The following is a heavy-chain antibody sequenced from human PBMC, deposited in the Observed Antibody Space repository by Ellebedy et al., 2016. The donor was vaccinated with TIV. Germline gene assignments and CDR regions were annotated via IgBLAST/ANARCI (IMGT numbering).Heavy chain of an antibody. CDR2: ISGSGDRT. Sequence: GGSLRLSXAASGFTFSGYSMHWVRQAPGKGLEWVSGISGSGDRTYYADSVQGRFTISRDSSKNTLFLQMSSLRAEDTAVYYCAKSVVADPWGQGTLVTVSS. J-gene: IGHJ5*02. CDR3: AKSVVADP. V-gene: IGHV3-23*01. CDR1: GFTFSGYS. D-gene: IGHD3-22*01.